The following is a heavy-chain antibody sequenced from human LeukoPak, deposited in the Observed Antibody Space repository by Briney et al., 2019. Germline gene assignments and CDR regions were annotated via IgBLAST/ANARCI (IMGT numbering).Heavy chain of an antibody. CDR2: ISGSGGST. V-gene: IGHV3-23*01. CDR1: GITFSSYA. Sequence: PGGSLRLSCAASGITFSSYAMSWVRQAPGKGLEWVSAISGSGGSTYYADSVKGRFTISRDNSKNTLYLQMNSLRAEDTAVYYCAKNKDRLHAFDIWGQGTMVTVSS. CDR3: AKNKDRLHAFDI. D-gene: IGHD5-18*01. J-gene: IGHJ3*02.